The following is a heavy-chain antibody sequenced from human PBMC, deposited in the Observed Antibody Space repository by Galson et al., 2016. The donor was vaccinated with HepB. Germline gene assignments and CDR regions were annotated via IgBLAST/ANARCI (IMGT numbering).Heavy chain of an antibody. J-gene: IGHJ4*02. CDR2: LYYSGST. V-gene: IGHV4-39*01. CDR3: ARLTPYYGDYVDY. D-gene: IGHD4-17*01. Sequence: SETLSLTCSVSGDSLDRVSYYWGWIRQPPGKRLEWIGSLYYSGSTYSNPSLKRAVTMSIDTSQNLLSLKMRSVTAADTAVYYCARLTPYYGDYVDYWGQGTLVTVSS. CDR1: GDSLDRVSYY.